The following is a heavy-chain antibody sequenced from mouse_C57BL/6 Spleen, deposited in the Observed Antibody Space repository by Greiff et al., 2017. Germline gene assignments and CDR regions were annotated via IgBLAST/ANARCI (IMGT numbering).Heavy chain of an antibody. V-gene: IGHV1-64*01. CDR3: ARPPTVVANGAMDY. Sequence: QVQLQQPGAELVKPGASVKLSCKASGYTFPSYWMHWVKQRPGQGLEWIGMIHPNSGSTNCNEKFKSKATLTSDKSPSTAYMQLSSLTAEDSAVYYGARPPTVVANGAMDYWGQGTLVTVSS. CDR1: GYTFPSYW. CDR2: IHPNSGST. J-gene: IGHJ4*01. D-gene: IGHD1-1*01.